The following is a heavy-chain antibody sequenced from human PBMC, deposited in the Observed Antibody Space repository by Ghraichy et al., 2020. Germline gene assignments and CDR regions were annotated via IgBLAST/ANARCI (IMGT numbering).Heavy chain of an antibody. CDR3: AKARTGYSYGYDGMDV. Sequence: GGSLRLSCAASGFTFSSYAMSWVRQAPGKGLEWVSAISGSGGSTYYADSVKGRFTISRDNSKNTLYLQMNSLRAEDTAVYYCAKARTGYSYGYDGMDVWGQGTTVTVSS. CDR2: ISGSGGST. D-gene: IGHD5-18*01. J-gene: IGHJ6*02. V-gene: IGHV3-23*01. CDR1: GFTFSSYA.